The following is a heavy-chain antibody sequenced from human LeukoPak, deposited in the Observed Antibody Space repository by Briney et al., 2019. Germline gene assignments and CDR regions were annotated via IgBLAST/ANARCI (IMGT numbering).Heavy chain of an antibody. CDR2: IYYSGST. J-gene: IGHJ6*02. V-gene: IGHV4-59*01. Sequence: SSETLSLTCTVSGGSISSYYWSWIRQPPGKGLEWIGYIYYSGSTNYNPSLKSRVTISVDTSKNQFSLKLSSVTAADTAVYYCARGVVTAGGYYYYGMDVWGQGTTVTVSS. CDR3: ARGVVTAGGYYYYGMDV. D-gene: IGHD2-21*02. CDR1: GGSISSYY.